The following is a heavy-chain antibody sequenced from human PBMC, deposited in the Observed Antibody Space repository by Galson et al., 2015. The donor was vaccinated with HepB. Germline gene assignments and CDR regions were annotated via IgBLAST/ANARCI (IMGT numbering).Heavy chain of an antibody. J-gene: IGHJ6*01. D-gene: IGHD3-10*01. CDR1: GYTFTSYG. V-gene: IGHV1-18*01. CDR2: ISAYSGNT. CDR3: ARDSPGGSGSYDQIDYYYGMDG. Sequence: SVKVSCKASGYTFTSYGISWVRQAPGQGLEWLGWISAYSGNTKYAEKLQDRVTLTTDTSTSTVFMELRSLRSDDTAVYYCARDSPGGSGSYDQIDYYYGMDGWGQGTTVTVSS.